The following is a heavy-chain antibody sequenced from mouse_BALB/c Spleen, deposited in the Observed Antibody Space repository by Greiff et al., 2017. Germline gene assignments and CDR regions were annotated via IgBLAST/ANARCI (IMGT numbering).Heavy chain of an antibody. CDR2: ISYSGST. V-gene: IGHV3-2*02. Sequence: EVKLMESGPGLVKPSQSLSLTCTVTGYSITSDYAWNWIRQFPGNKLEWMGYISYSGSTSYNPSLKSRISITRDTSKNQFFLQLNSVTTEDTATYYCAREGEIYYDYDRTWFAYWGQGTLVTVSA. CDR1: GYSITSDYA. CDR3: AREGEIYYDYDRTWFAY. D-gene: IGHD2-4*01. J-gene: IGHJ3*01.